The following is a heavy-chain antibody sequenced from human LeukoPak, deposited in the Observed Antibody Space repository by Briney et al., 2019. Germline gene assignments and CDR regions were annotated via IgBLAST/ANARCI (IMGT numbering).Heavy chain of an antibody. D-gene: IGHD3-10*01. CDR1: GGSISSGGYS. V-gene: IGHV4-30-2*06. CDR2: INHRGST. CDR3: AKSLYGSGSYYNWFDP. J-gene: IGHJ5*02. Sequence: SQTLSLTCAVSGGSISSGGYSWSWIRQSPGKGLEWIGEINHRGSTNYNPSLKRRVTISLDTSKNQFSLKLSSVIAADTAVYYCAKSLYGSGSYYNWFDPWGQGTLVTVSS.